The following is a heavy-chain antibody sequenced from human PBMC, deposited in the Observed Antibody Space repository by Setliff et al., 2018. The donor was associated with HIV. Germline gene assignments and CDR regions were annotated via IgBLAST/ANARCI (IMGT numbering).Heavy chain of an antibody. CDR1: GGSISSGGYY. J-gene: IGHJ6*03. CDR2: IYYSGST. CDR3: ARGLVVVTDSDYDTNYYYYYYMDV. Sequence: SETLSLTCTVSGGSISSGGYYWSWIRQRPGKGLEWIGYIYYSGSTYYNPSLKSRVTISIDTSKNQFSLKLSSVTAADTAVYYCARGLVVVTDSDYDTNYYYYYYMDVWGKGTTVTVSS. V-gene: IGHV4-31*03. D-gene: IGHD5-12*01.